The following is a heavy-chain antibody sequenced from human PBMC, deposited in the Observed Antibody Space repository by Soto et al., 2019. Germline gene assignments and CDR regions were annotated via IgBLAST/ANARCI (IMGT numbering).Heavy chain of an antibody. J-gene: IGHJ4*02. Sequence: QVQLQESGPGLVKPSQTLSLTCTVSGGSISSGGYYWSWIRQHPGKGLEWIGYIYYSGSTYYNPSLQSRVTISVDTSKNQFSLKLSSVTAADTAVYYCARGTIRSPYFDYWGQGTLVTVSS. V-gene: IGHV4-31*03. CDR3: ARGTIRSPYFDY. CDR2: IYYSGST. CDR1: GGSISSGGYY.